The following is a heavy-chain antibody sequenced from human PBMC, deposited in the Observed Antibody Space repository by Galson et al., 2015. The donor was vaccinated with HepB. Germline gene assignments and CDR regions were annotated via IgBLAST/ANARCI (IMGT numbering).Heavy chain of an antibody. V-gene: IGHV5-51*01. Sequence: KVSCKASGYTFTSYAMHWVRQMPGKGLEWMGIIYPGDSDTRYSPSFQGQVTISADKSISTAYLQWSSLKASDTAMYYCARHATDYYGSGQRRWVSAADYWGQGTLVTVSS. CDR1: GYTFTSYA. D-gene: IGHD3-10*01. J-gene: IGHJ4*02. CDR3: ARHATDYYGSGQRRWVSAADY. CDR2: IYPGDSDT.